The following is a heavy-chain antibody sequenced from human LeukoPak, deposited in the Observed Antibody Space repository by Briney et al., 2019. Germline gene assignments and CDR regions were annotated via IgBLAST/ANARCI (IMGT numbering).Heavy chain of an antibody. CDR2: IIPIFGTA. CDR1: GGTFSSYA. D-gene: IGHD5-12*01. V-gene: IGHV1-69*06. CDR3: ARGGYSGYDTY. J-gene: IGHJ4*02. Sequence: SVKVSCKASGGTFSSYAISWVRQAPGQGLEWMEGIIPIFGTANYAQKFQGRVTITADKSTSTAYMELSSLRSEDTAVYYCARGGYSGYDTYWGQGTLVTVSS.